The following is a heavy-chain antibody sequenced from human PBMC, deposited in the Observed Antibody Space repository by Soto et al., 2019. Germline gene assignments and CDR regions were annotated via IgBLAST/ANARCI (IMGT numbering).Heavy chain of an antibody. CDR1: GGSFSGYS. J-gene: IGHJ6*02. CDR2: INHSGST. V-gene: IGHV4-34*01. CDR3: ARGRGDRGNILPPYHYYDSEG. Sequence: SETLSLTCAVYGGSFSGYSRSWIRQPAGKGLEWIGEINHSGSTNYNPSLKRRGTISVDTSKNQFSLKLTSVTAADTAVYYCARGRGDRGNILPPYHYYDSEGWGEGTTASVS. D-gene: IGHD2-21*01.